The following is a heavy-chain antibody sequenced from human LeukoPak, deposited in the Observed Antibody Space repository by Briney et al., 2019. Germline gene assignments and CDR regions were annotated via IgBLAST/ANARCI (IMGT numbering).Heavy chain of an antibody. V-gene: IGHV1-8*01. J-gene: IGHJ4*02. CDR3: ARKRITIFGVVSPFDY. CDR1: GYTFTSYD. D-gene: IGHD3-3*01. Sequence: ASVKVSCKASGYTFTSYDINWVRQATGQGLEWMGWMNPNSGNTGYAQKFQGRVTMTRNTSISTAYMELSSLRSEDTAVYYCARKRITIFGVVSPFDYRGQGTLVTVSS. CDR2: MNPNSGNT.